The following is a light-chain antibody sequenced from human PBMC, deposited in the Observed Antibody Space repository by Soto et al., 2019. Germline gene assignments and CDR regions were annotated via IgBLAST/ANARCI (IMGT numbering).Light chain of an antibody. CDR3: QQSHGIPYT. CDR1: QTISTY. Sequence: DIQMTQSPSSLSASVGDRVTITCRASQTISTYLNWYQQEPGKAPKLLIYAESSLQSGVPSRFSGSGSGTDLTLTISSLQPEDFAAYYCQQSHGIPYTFGQGTKLEIK. CDR2: AES. J-gene: IGKJ2*01. V-gene: IGKV1-39*01.